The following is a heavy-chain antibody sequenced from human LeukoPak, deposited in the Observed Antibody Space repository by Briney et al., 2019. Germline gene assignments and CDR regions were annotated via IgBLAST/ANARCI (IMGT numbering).Heavy chain of an antibody. V-gene: IGHV3-9*01. D-gene: IGHD6-19*01. J-gene: IGHJ3*02. CDR1: GFTFDDYA. CDR2: ISWNSGSI. Sequence: PGGSLRLSCAASGFTFDDYAMHWVRQAPGKGLEWVSGISWNSGSIGYADSVKGRFTISRDNAKNSLYLQMNSLRAEDTALYYCAKGSKIDSGWYDDAFDIWGQGTMVTVSS. CDR3: AKGSKIDSGWYDDAFDI.